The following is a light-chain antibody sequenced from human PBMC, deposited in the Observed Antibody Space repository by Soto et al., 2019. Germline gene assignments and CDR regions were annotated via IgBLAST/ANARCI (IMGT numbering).Light chain of an antibody. J-gene: IGLJ1*01. CDR2: GNS. CDR1: GSNIGAGYD. CDR3: QSYDSSLSADV. Sequence: QSVLAQPPSVSGAPGQKVTISCTGSGSNIGAGYDLHWYQQLPGTAPKLLLYGNSNQPSGVPDRFSGSKSGTSASLAITGLQAEDEADYYCQSYDSSLSADVFGTGTKVTVL. V-gene: IGLV1-40*01.